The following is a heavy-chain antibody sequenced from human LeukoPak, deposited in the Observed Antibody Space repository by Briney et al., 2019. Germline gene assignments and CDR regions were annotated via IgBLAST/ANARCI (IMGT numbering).Heavy chain of an antibody. D-gene: IGHD1-14*01. CDR2: ISGSGGST. J-gene: IGHJ3*02. CDR1: GFTVSSNY. V-gene: IGHV3-23*01. CDR3: AKDPDPEPAFDI. Sequence: PGGSLRLSCAASGFTVSSNYMSWVRQAPGKGLEWVSAISGSGGSTYYADSVKGRFTISRDNSKNTLYLQMNSLRAEDTAVYYCAKDPDPEPAFDIWGQGTMVTVSS.